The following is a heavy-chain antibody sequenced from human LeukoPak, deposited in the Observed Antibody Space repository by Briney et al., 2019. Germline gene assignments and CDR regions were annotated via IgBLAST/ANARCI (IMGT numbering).Heavy chain of an antibody. CDR3: ATRSDCYSQFDF. D-gene: IGHD2-21*01. V-gene: IGHV5-51*01. J-gene: IGHJ4*02. CDR2: IYPDDSDT. CDR1: GYNFTSYW. Sequence: GASLKISCKAPGYNFTSYWIGWVRQMPGKGLEWMGIIYPDDSDTRYSPSFQGQVTISADKSVSTAYLQWSSLKASDSAIYYCATRSDCYSQFDFWGQGTLVTVSS.